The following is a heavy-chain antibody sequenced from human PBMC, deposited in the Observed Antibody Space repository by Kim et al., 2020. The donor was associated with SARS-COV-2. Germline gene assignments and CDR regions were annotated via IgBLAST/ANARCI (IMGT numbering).Heavy chain of an antibody. V-gene: IGHV4-59*01. Sequence: SETLSLTCTVSGGSISSYYWSWIRQPPGKGLEWIGYIYYSGSTNYNPSLKSRVTISVDTSKNQFSLKLSSVTAADTAVYYCAREGALPFYYGMDVWGQGTTVTVSS. CDR1: GGSISSYY. CDR3: AREGALPFYYGMDV. CDR2: IYYSGST. J-gene: IGHJ6*02. D-gene: IGHD3-16*01.